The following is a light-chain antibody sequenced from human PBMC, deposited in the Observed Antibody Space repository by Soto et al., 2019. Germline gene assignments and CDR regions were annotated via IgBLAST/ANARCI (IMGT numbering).Light chain of an antibody. J-gene: IGKJ1*01. Sequence: EIVLTQSPATLSLSPGERATLSCRASQSVSNYLAWYQQKPGQAPRLLIYDASHRATGVPARFSGIGSGTDFTLIISSPEPEDFAVYYCQQRSSWLWTFGQGTKVEIK. CDR1: QSVSNY. V-gene: IGKV3-11*01. CDR3: QQRSSWLWT. CDR2: DAS.